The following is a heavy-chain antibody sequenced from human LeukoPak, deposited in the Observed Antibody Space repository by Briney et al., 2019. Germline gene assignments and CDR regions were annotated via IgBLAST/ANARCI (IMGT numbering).Heavy chain of an antibody. V-gene: IGHV3-30*02. CDR1: GFTFSNAW. CDR2: IRYDGSNR. J-gene: IGHJ6*03. CDR3: AKESHNYYYYHMDA. Sequence: GGSLRLSCAASGFTFSNAWMSWVHQAPGKGLEWVAFIRYDGSNRYYTDSVKGRFTVSRDNPKNTLYLQMNSLRAEDTALYYCAKESHNYYYYHMDAWGKGTTVTVSS.